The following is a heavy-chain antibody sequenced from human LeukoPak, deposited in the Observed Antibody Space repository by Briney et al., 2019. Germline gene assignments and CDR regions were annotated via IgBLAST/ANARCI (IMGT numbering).Heavy chain of an antibody. J-gene: IGHJ4*02. Sequence: PGGSLRLSCAASGFTFSSYAMHWVRQAPGKGLEWVAVISYDGSNKYYADSVKGRLTISRDNSKNTLYLQMNSLRAEDTAVYYCARDGRLWGSYVDYWGQGTLVTVSS. V-gene: IGHV3-30-3*01. CDR3: ARDGRLWGSYVDY. CDR2: ISYDGSNK. CDR1: GFTFSSYA. D-gene: IGHD5-18*01.